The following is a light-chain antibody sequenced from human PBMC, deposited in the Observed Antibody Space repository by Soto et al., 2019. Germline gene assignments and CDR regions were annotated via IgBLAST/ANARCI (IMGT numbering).Light chain of an antibody. J-gene: IGKJ2*01. CDR3: QQYTSHGIYT. V-gene: IGKV1-5*01. CDR2: DAS. CDR1: QRISSW. Sequence: DIQMTQSPSTLSASVGDRVTITCRASQRISSWLAWYQQKPGKAPKLLIYDASSLESWVPSRFSGSGSGTEFTLTISSLQADDFATYYCQQYTSHGIYTFGQGTKLEIK.